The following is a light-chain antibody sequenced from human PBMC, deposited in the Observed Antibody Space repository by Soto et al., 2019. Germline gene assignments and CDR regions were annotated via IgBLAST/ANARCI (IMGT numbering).Light chain of an antibody. CDR2: KAS. CDR1: QSISIW. J-gene: IGKJ1*01. Sequence: DIQMTHSHSTLSASVLYIVTITFRSSQSISIWLALYQQKPGKAPKLLIYKASSLESGVPSRFSGSGSGTEFTLTISSLQSEDFAVYYCQKYNNWPWKFGQGTKVDIK. CDR3: QKYNNWPWK. V-gene: IGKV1-5*03.